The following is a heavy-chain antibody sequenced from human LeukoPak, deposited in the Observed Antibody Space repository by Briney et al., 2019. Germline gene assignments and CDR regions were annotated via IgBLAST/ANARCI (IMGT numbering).Heavy chain of an antibody. CDR3: ARGEQRSRVPAAHFDY. V-gene: IGHV4-30-2*01. CDR2: IYHSGST. CDR1: GGSISSGDYS. J-gene: IGHJ4*02. D-gene: IGHD2-2*01. Sequence: SETLALTCAVSGGSISSGDYSWSWIRQPPGKGLEWIGYIYHSGSTYYNPSLKSRVTISEDRSKNQFSLKLSSVTAADTAVYYCARGEQRSRVPAAHFDYWGQGTLVTVSS.